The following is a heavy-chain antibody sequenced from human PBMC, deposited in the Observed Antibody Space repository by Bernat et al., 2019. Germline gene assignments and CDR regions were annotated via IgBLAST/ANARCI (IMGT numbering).Heavy chain of an antibody. D-gene: IGHD3-9*01. Sequence: EVQLVESGGGLVQPGESLKLSCAASGFTFSGSAMHWVRQASGKGLEWVGRIRSKANSYATAYAASVKGRFTISRDDSKNTAYLQMNSLKTEDTAVYYCTRFPYDIEGAFDIWGQGTMVTVSS. CDR3: TRFPYDIEGAFDI. CDR1: GFTFSGSA. J-gene: IGHJ3*02. CDR2: IRSKANSYAT. V-gene: IGHV3-73*02.